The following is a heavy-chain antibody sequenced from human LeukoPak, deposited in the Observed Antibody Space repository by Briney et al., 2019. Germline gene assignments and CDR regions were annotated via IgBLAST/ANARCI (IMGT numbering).Heavy chain of an antibody. D-gene: IGHD6-19*01. CDR1: GFTFSSYA. J-gene: IGHJ4*02. CDR3: SKETATVGGTREY. V-gene: IGHV3-23*01. CDR2: ISDSGDYT. Sequence: GGSLRLSCAASGFTFSSYALSWVRQAPGKGLEWVSAISDSGDYTYYADSVKGRFTISRDNSKNTLYLQMNSLRAEDTAVYYCSKETATVGGTREYWSQGTLVTVSS.